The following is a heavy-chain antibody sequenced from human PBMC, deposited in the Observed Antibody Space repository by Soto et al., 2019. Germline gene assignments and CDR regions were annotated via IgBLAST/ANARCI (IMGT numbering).Heavy chain of an antibody. V-gene: IGHV1-2*02. CDR2: INPKSGGT. J-gene: IGHJ5*02. CDR3: ARDMHAGFTHYFDP. CDR1: GYTFTGYY. Sequence: ASVKVFCKASGYTFTGYYLHWVRQAPGQGLEWMGWINPKSGGTKYAQNFQSRVTISIDTSKNQLSLKMTSMTAADTAVYYCARDMHAGFTHYFDPWGQGTLVTVSS. D-gene: IGHD1-26*01.